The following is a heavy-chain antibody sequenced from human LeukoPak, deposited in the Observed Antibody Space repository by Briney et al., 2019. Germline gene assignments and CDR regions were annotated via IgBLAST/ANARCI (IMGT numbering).Heavy chain of an antibody. CDR3: ARGYYVWGSYRFDY. CDR2: INHSGST. Sequence: SETLSLTCAVYGGSFSGYYWSWIRQPPGKGREWIGEINHSGSTNYNPSLKSRVTISVDTSKNQFSLKLSSVTAADTAVYYCARGYYVWGSYRFDYWGQGTLVTVSS. J-gene: IGHJ4*02. CDR1: GGSFSGYY. V-gene: IGHV4-34*01. D-gene: IGHD3-16*02.